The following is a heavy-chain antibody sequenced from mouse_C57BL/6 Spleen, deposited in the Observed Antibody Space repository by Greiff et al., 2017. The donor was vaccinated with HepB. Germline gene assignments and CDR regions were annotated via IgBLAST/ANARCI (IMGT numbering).Heavy chain of an antibody. CDR2: IDPSDSYT. D-gene: IGHD2-1*01. Sequence: QVQLQQPGAELVRPGTSVKLSCKASGYTFTSYWMHWVKQRPGQGLEWIGVIDPSDSYTNYNQKFKGKATLTVDTSSSTAYMQLSSLTSEDSSVYYCERGGMDGNYGDYYAMDYWGQGTSVTVSS. CDR1: GYTFTSYW. J-gene: IGHJ4*01. CDR3: ERGGMDGNYGDYYAMDY. V-gene: IGHV1-59*01.